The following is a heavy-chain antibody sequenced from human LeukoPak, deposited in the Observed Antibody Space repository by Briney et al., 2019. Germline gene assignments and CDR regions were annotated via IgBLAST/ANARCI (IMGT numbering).Heavy chain of an antibody. Sequence: SETLSLTCAVYGGSFSGYYWSWIRQPPGKGLEWIGEINHSGSTNYNPSLKSRVTISVDTSKNQFSLKLSSVTAADTAVYYCAREPMITFGGVIVSPRYYFDYWGQGTLVTVSS. J-gene: IGHJ4*02. CDR3: AREPMITFGGVIVSPRYYFDY. D-gene: IGHD3-16*02. CDR1: GGSFSGYY. V-gene: IGHV4-34*01. CDR2: INHSGST.